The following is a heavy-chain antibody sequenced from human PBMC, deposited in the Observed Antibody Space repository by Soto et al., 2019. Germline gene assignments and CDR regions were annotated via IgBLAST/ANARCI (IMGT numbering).Heavy chain of an antibody. CDR1: GGSISGGVHS. D-gene: IGHD2-8*01. J-gene: IGHJ2*01. CDR3: AREIMPLTNDWYFDL. V-gene: IGHV4-30-4*01. CDR2: IFDSGSI. Sequence: SETLSLTCTVSGGSISGGVHSWSWIRQPPGKCLEWIGHIFDSGSIYYIPSLKSRLTISVDTSKNQFSLRLSSVTAADTAVYYCAREIMPLTNDWYFDLWGRGTLVTVSS.